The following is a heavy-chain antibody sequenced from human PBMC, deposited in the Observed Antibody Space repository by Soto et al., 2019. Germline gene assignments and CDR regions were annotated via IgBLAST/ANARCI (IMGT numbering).Heavy chain of an antibody. CDR2: ISAIGYSA. D-gene: IGHD3-16*01. CDR1: GLPCSNYA. CDR3: AKGDLLWDPFDL. Sequence: GSLRFSCAAPGLPCSNYAMTWVRQAPGKGLERVSIISAIGYSAYYGVAVKGRFTTSRDNARSTLYLQMNGLRAEDTAVYYCAKGDLLWDPFDLWGQGTLVTVSS. J-gene: IGHJ4*02. V-gene: IGHV3-23*01.